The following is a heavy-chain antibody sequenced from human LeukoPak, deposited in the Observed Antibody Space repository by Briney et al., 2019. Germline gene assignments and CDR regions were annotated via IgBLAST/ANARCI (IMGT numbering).Heavy chain of an antibody. J-gene: IGHJ5*02. CDR1: GFTFSSYA. CDR2: ISYDGSNK. CDR3: ARSGGGYCSSTSCQGHWFDP. V-gene: IGHV3-30-3*01. D-gene: IGHD2-2*01. Sequence: GGSLRLSCAASGFTFSSYAMHWVRQAPGKRLEWVAVISYDGSNKYYADSVKGRFTISRDNSKNTLYLQMNSLRAEDTAVYYCARSGGGYCSSTSCQGHWFDPWGQGTLVTVSS.